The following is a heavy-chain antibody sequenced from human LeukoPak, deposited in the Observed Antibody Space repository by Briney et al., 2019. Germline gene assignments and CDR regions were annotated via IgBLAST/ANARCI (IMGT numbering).Heavy chain of an antibody. V-gene: IGHV1-18*01. CDR1: GYRFSDYG. CDR2: INTYNGNT. Sequence: ASVKVSCKTSGYRFSDYGISLVRQAPGQGLQWMGWINTYNGNTEYAQSLQGRATMTIDTATATAYLEVRSLISDDTAVYYCARDLGEGAKRDLDFWGQGTLVTVSS. D-gene: IGHD1-26*01. J-gene: IGHJ4*02. CDR3: ARDLGEGAKRDLDF.